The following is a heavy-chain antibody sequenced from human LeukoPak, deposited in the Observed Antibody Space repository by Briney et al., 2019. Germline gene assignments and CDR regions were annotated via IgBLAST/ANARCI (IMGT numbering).Heavy chain of an antibody. D-gene: IGHD5-18*01. Sequence: SETLSLTCTVSGGSISSSSYYWGWIRQPPGKGLEWIGSIYYSESAYYNPSLKSRVTISEGTSKNHFSLELSLVPAAGTARYYRASSDTAMAYWGQGTLVTVSS. CDR2: IYYSESA. CDR3: ASSDTAMAY. V-gene: IGHV4-39*02. J-gene: IGHJ4*01. CDR1: GGSISSSSYY.